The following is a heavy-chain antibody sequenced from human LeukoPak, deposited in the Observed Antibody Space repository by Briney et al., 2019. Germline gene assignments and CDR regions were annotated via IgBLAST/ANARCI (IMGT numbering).Heavy chain of an antibody. CDR2: INPNSGGT. CDR1: GYTFTGYY. J-gene: IGHJ4*02. D-gene: IGHD3-9*01. Sequence: ASVKVSCRASGYTFTGYYMHWVRQAPGQGLEWMGWINPNSGGTNYAQKFQGRVTMTRDTSISTAYMELSRLRSDDTAVYYCARTGGYDILTGLDYWGQGTLVTVSS. V-gene: IGHV1-2*02. CDR3: ARTGGYDILTGLDY.